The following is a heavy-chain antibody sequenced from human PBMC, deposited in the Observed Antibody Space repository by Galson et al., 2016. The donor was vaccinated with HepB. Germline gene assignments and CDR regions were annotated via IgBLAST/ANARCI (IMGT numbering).Heavy chain of an antibody. CDR1: GGSFTGYY. D-gene: IGHD2-8*01. V-gene: IGHV4-34*01. J-gene: IGHJ6*02. Sequence: SETLSLTCDVSGGSFTGYYWSWIRQPPGKGLEWIGEINHGGNTNFNPSLKSRVTMSVDTSKRQVSLTLTSLTAADTAVYFCARGHMRSWCYIDPLDVWGQGTVVIVSS. CDR3: ARGHMRSWCYIDPLDV. CDR2: INHGGNT.